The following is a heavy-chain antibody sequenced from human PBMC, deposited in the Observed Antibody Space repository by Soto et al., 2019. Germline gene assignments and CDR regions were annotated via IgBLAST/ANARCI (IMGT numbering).Heavy chain of an antibody. D-gene: IGHD2-15*01. CDR1: GFTFSSYG. V-gene: IGHV3-33*01. J-gene: IGHJ4*02. CDR2: IWNDGSNK. CDR3: ARDWGPYCSGSGYEPPQD. Sequence: QVQLVESGGGVVQPGRSLRLSCAASGFTFSSYGMHWVRQAPGKGLEWVAVIWNDGSNKYYADSVEGRFTISRDNFKNTLYLQMNSLRAEDTAVYYCARDWGPYCSGSGYEPPQDWGQGTLVTVSS.